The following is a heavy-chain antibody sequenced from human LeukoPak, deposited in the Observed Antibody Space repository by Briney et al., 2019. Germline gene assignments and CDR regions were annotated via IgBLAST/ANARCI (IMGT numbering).Heavy chain of an antibody. CDR1: GGTFSSYA. CDR2: IIPILGRG. V-gene: IGHV1-69*04. CDR3: ARGGVPTMTTVVAPNWYFDL. Sequence: ASVKVSCKAAGGTFSSYAISWVRQAPGQGLEWVGRIIPILGRGNYAQKFQGRVTITADKSTSTAYMELSSLRSEDTAVYYCARGGVPTMTTVVAPNWYFDLWGRGTLVTVSS. D-gene: IGHD4-23*01. J-gene: IGHJ2*01.